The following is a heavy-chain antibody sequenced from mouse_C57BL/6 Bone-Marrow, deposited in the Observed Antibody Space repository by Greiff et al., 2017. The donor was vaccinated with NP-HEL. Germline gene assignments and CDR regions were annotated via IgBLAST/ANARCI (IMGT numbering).Heavy chain of an antibody. CDR2: INPYNGGT. CDR1: GYTFTDYY. J-gene: IGHJ4*01. D-gene: IGHD3-3*01. CDR3: ARQLWQRDAMDY. V-gene: IGHV1-19*01. Sequence: EVKLQESGPVLVKPGASVKMSCKASGYTFTDYYMNWVKQSHGKSLEWIGVINPYNGGTSYNQKFKGKATLTVDKSSSTAYMELNSLTSEDSAVYYCARQLWQRDAMDYWGQGTSVTVSS.